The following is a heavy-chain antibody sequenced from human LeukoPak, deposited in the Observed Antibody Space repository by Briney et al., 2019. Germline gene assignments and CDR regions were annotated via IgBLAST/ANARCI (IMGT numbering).Heavy chain of an antibody. CDR3: ARTTGQGTSWSPLATYFIDV. Sequence: SETLSLTCTVSGDSISDFYWTWVRQSADKGLEWIGRVSANYASAYNPALKPPLTILVDTSRSLFSLKLTSMTAADTAIYYCARTTGQGTSWSPLATYFIDVWGRGTSVTVSS. J-gene: IGHJ6*03. D-gene: IGHD1-26*01. V-gene: IGHV4-4*07. CDR1: GDSISDFY. CDR2: VSANYAS.